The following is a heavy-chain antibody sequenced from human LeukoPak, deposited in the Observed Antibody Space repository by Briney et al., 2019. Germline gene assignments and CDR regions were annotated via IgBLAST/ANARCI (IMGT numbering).Heavy chain of an antibody. J-gene: IGHJ4*02. CDR3: ARDGEFDYDFWSGYHPGGFDY. Sequence: ASVKVSCKASGYTFTGYYMHWVRQAPGQGLEWMGWINPNSGGTNYAQKFQGRVTMTRDTSISTAYMELSRLRSDDTAVYYCARDGEFDYDFWSGYHPGGFDYWGQGTLVTVSS. D-gene: IGHD3-3*01. V-gene: IGHV1-2*02. CDR2: INPNSGGT. CDR1: GYTFTGYY.